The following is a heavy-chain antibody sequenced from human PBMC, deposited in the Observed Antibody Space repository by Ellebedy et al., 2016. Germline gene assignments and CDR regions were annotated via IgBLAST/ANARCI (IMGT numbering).Heavy chain of an antibody. V-gene: IGHV3-13*01. Sequence: GGSLRLSXTASGFTLRNYDMHWVRQPPGKGLEWVAGLGFRGDAHYVDFAKGRFTISRENAKNSLYLQMSSLRADDTAVYYCRQGHYADYWGQGTLVTVSS. CDR1: GFTLRNYD. CDR3: RQGHYADY. J-gene: IGHJ4*02. CDR2: LGFRGDA.